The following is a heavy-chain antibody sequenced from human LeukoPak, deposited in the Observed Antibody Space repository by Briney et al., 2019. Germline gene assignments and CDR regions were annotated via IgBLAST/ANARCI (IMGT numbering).Heavy chain of an antibody. CDR2: IIPIFGTA. D-gene: IGHD3-10*01. V-gene: IGHV1-69*05. CDR1: GGTFSSYA. Sequence: SVKVSCKASGGTFSSYAISWVRQAPGQGLEWMGRIIPIFGTANYAQKFQGRVTITTDESTSTAYMELSRLRSEDTAVYYCARDPETYYYGSGISFDYWGQGTLVTVSS. J-gene: IGHJ4*02. CDR3: ARDPETYYYGSGISFDY.